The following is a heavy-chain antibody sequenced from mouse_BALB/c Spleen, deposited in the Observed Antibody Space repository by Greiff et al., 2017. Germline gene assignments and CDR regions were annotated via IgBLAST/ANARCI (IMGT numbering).Heavy chain of an antibody. V-gene: IGHV5-4*02. Sequence: EVQLVESGGGLVKPGGSLKLSCAASGFTFSDYYMYWVRQTPEKRLEWVATISDGGSYTYYPDSVKGRFTISRDNAKNNLYLQMSSLKSEDTAMYYCARDQGKWLLPPFAYWGQGTLVTVSA. D-gene: IGHD2-3*01. CDR1: GFTFSDYY. J-gene: IGHJ3*01. CDR2: ISDGGSYT. CDR3: ARDQGKWLLPPFAY.